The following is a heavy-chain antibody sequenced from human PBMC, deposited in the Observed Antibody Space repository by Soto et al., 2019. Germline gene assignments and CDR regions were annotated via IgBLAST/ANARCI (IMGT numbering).Heavy chain of an antibody. CDR2: INHSGST. Sequence: PXXTLSLTFAVYGGSFRGYYWTWIRQPPGKGLEWIGEINHSGSTNYNPSLKSRVTISLDTSKNQLSLKLSSVTAADTAVYYCARSLTIFGVVNDAFDIWGQGTMVTVSS. D-gene: IGHD3-3*01. CDR3: ARSLTIFGVVNDAFDI. CDR1: GGSFRGYY. V-gene: IGHV4-34*01. J-gene: IGHJ3*02.